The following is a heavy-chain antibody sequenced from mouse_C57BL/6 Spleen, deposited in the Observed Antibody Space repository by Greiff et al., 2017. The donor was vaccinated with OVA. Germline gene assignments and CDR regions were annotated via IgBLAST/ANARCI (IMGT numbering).Heavy chain of an antibody. D-gene: IGHD1-1*01. J-gene: IGHJ2*01. V-gene: IGHV1-52*01. CDR1: GYTFTSYW. CDR3: AREGYYYGSSNFDY. CDR2: IDPSDSET. Sequence: VQLQQPGAELVRPGSSVKLSCKASGYTFTSYWMHWVKQRPIQGLEWIGNIDPSDSETHYNQKFKDKATLTVDKSSSTAYMQLSSLTSEDSAVYYCAREGYYYGSSNFDYWGQGTTLTVSS.